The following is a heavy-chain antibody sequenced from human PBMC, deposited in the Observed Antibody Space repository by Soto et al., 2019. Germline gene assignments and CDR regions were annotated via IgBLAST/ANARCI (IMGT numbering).Heavy chain of an antibody. CDR2: IVVGSGNT. D-gene: IGHD2-2*01. V-gene: IGHV1-58*02. J-gene: IGHJ3*02. Sequence: GASVKVSCKASGFTFTSSAMQWVRQARGQRLEWIGWIVVGSGNTNYAQKFQERVTITRDMSTSTAYMELSSLRSEDTAVYYCAAFPDIVVVPAANRYAFDIWGQGTMVTVSS. CDR3: AAFPDIVVVPAANRYAFDI. CDR1: GFTFTSSA.